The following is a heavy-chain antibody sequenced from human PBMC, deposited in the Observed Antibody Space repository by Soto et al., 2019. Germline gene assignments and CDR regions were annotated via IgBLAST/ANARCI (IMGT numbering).Heavy chain of an antibody. CDR2: IIPIFGTA. V-gene: IGHV1-69*13. Sequence: GASVKVSCKASGGTFSSYAISWVRQAPGQGLEWMGGIIPIFGTANYAQKFQGRVTITADESTSTAYMELSSLRSEDTAVYYCARAMAIAGGFDYWGQGTLVTVSS. D-gene: IGHD5-18*01. CDR3: ARAMAIAGGFDY. CDR1: GGTFSSYA. J-gene: IGHJ4*02.